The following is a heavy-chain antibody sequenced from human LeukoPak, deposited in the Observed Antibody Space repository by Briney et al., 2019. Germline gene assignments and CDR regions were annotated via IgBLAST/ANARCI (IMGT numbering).Heavy chain of an antibody. D-gene: IGHD6-13*01. J-gene: IGHJ6*02. Sequence: GGSLRLSCAASGFTFSSYAMSWVPQAPGKGLEWVSAISGSGGSTYYADSVKGRFTISRDNSKNTLYLQMNSLRAEDTAVYYCAAAAGHYYYYYGMDVWGQGTTVTVSS. CDR1: GFTFSSYA. CDR2: ISGSGGST. CDR3: AAAAGHYYYYYGMDV. V-gene: IGHV3-23*01.